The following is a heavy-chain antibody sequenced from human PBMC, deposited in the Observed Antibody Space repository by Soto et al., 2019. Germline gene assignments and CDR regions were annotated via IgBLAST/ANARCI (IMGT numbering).Heavy chain of an antibody. Sequence: QVQLQESGPGLVKPSETLSLTCTVSGGSVNSGTYYWNWIRQPPGKGLVWIGYIFYKGTTSYNPSLESRVTFSVDTSTNHFSLKLTSVTAADTAVYFCARSYTLMVAALGEWGQGTLVTVSS. J-gene: IGHJ1*01. CDR3: ARSYTLMVAALGE. CDR2: IFYKGTT. V-gene: IGHV4-61*01. CDR1: GGSVNSGTYY. D-gene: IGHD3-16*01.